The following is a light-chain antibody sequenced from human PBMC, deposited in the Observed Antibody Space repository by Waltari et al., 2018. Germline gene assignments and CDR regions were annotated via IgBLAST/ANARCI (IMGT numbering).Light chain of an antibody. V-gene: IGKV4-1*01. J-gene: IGKJ2*01. CDR2: WAS. Sequence: DIVMTQSPDSLAVSLGERATINCKSSQSVLSISNNKNYLGWYQQKPGQHPKLLISWASTRESGVPDRFSGSGSGTDLTLTISSLQAEDVAVYYCQQCYSSPYTFGQGTKLEIK. CDR3: QQCYSSPYT. CDR1: QSVLSISNNKNY.